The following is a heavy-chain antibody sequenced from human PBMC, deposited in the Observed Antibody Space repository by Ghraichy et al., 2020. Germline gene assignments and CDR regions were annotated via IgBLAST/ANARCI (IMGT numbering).Heavy chain of an antibody. CDR3: AKAYYCSGGSCYVGAFDI. D-gene: IGHD2-15*01. V-gene: IGHV3-23*01. Sequence: GGSLRLSCAASGFTFSSYAMSWVRQAPGKGLEWVSAISGSGGSTYYADSVKGRFTISRDNSKNTLYLQMNGLRAEDTAVYYCAKAYYCSGGSCYVGAFDIWGQGTMVTVSS. CDR2: ISGSGGST. CDR1: GFTFSSYA. J-gene: IGHJ3*02.